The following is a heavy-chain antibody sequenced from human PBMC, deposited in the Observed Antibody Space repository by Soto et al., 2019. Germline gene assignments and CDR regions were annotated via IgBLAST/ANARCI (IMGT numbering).Heavy chain of an antibody. CDR3: ARGLVIRPYYYYGMDV. CDR2: ISSIGST. Sequence: QVQLQESGPGLVKPSQTLSLTCTVSGGSISSGDYFWSWIRRSPGKGLEWIGYISSIGSTYYNPSLKSRVSVSRDTSKNQFSLKLSSVTTTDTAVYYCARGLVIRPYYYYGMDVWGQGTTVTVSS. D-gene: IGHD3-9*01. J-gene: IGHJ6*02. V-gene: IGHV4-30-4*01. CDR1: GGSISSGDYF.